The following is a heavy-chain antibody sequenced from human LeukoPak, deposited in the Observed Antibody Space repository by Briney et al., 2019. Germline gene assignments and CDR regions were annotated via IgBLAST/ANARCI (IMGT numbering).Heavy chain of an antibody. Sequence: PGGSLRLSCATSGFTFGYYEMNWVRQAPGKGLEWVSYIKSSGSSIYYADSVKGRFTISRDNAKNSLYLQMNSLRPEDTAIYYRARGGRCSGDNCYATLYDYWGQGTVVTVSS. CDR2: IKSSGSSI. V-gene: IGHV3-48*03. CDR3: ARGGRCSGDNCYATLYDY. CDR1: GFTFGYYE. D-gene: IGHD2-15*01. J-gene: IGHJ4*02.